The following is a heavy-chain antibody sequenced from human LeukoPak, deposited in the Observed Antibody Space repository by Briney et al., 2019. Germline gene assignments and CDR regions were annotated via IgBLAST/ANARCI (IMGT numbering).Heavy chain of an antibody. V-gene: IGHV4-59*11. J-gene: IGHJ6*03. CDR3: ARGPRRITIFGVVIIGGLYMDV. Sequence: SETLSLTCTVSGGSISSHYWSWIRQPPGKGLEWIGYIYYSGSTNYNPSLKSRVTISVDTSKNQFSLKLSSVTAADTAVYYCARGPRRITIFGVVIIGGLYMDVWGKGTTVTVSS. CDR2: IYYSGST. CDR1: GGSISSHY. D-gene: IGHD3-3*01.